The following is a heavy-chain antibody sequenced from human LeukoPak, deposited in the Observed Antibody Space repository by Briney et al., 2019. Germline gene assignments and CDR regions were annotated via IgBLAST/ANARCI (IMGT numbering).Heavy chain of an antibody. J-gene: IGHJ6*02. V-gene: IGHV4-59*01. CDR3: AREPRYSYGSSYGMDV. CDR2: IYYSGST. D-gene: IGHD5-18*01. Sequence: KTSETLSLTCTVSGGSISIYYWSWIRQPPGKGLEWIGYIYYSGSTNYNPSLKSRVTISVDTSKNQFSLKLSSVTAADTAVYYCAREPRYSYGSSYGMDVWGQGTTVTVSS. CDR1: GGSISIYY.